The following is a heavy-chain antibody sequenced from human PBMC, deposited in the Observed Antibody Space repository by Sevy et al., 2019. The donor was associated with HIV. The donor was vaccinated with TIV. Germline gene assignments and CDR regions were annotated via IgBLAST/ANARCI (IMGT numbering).Heavy chain of an antibody. V-gene: IGHV3-33*08. D-gene: IGHD3-3*01. CDR1: GFTFSSYS. CDR3: ARDGARRTIFGVAYYFDF. J-gene: IGHJ4*02. Sequence: GGSLRLSCAASGFTFSSYSMNWVRQAPEKGLEWVAVIWYDGSNKFYVDSVKGRFFMSRNNSKNTVYLHLNSLITEDTAVYYCARDGARRTIFGVAYYFDFWGQGTLVTVSS. CDR2: IWYDGSNK.